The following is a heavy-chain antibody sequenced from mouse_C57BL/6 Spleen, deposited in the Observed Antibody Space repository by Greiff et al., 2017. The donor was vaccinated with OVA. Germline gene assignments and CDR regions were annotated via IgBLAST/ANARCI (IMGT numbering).Heavy chain of an antibody. CDR3: ARGRYSHVDY. Sequence: QVQLQQPGAELVKPGASVKLSCKASGYTFTSYWMQWVKQRPGQGLEWFGEIDPSDSYTNYNQKFKGKATLTVDTSSSTAYMQLSSLTSEDSAVYYCARGRYSHVDYWGQGTTLTVSS. CDR1: GYTFTSYW. J-gene: IGHJ2*01. CDR2: IDPSDSYT. V-gene: IGHV1-50*01.